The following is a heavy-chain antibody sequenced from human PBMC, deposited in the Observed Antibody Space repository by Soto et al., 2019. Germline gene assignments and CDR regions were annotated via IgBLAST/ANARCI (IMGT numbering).Heavy chain of an antibody. D-gene: IGHD6-19*01. Sequence: QVQLVQSGAEVKKPGASVKVSCKASGYTFTSYYMHWVRQAPGQGLEWMGIINPSGGSTSYAQKFQGRVTMTRDTSTSKVYMELSSLRSEATAVYYCARVEAVADDAFDIWGQGTMVTVSS. CDR2: INPSGGST. J-gene: IGHJ3*02. CDR3: ARVEAVADDAFDI. V-gene: IGHV1-46*01. CDR1: GYTFTSYY.